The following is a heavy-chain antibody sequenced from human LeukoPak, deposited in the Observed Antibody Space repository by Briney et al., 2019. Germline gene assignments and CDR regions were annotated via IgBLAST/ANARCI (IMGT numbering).Heavy chain of an antibody. CDR3: ARVKGNDYGDYGYYYGMDV. CDR1: GGTFSSYA. CDR2: IIPIFGTA. J-gene: IGHJ6*04. V-gene: IGHV1-69*13. D-gene: IGHD4-17*01. Sequence: SVKVSCKASGGTFSSYAISWVRQAPGQGLERMGGIIPIFGTANYAQKFQGRVTITADESTSTAYMELSSLRSEDTAVYYCARVKGNDYGDYGYYYGMDVWGKGTTVTVSS.